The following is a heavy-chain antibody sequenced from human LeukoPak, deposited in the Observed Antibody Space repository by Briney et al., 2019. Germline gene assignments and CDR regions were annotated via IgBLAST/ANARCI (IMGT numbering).Heavy chain of an antibody. CDR3: ARRISPDTVLRYFRGYWYFDL. V-gene: IGHV4-59*08. D-gene: IGHD3-9*01. Sequence: SETLSLTCTVSGGSISSYYWSWIRQPPGKGLEWIGYIYYSGSTNYNPSLKSRVTISVDTSKNQFSLKLSSVTAADTAVYYCARRISPDTVLRYFRGYWYFDLWGRGTLVTVSS. J-gene: IGHJ2*01. CDR2: IYYSGST. CDR1: GGSISSYY.